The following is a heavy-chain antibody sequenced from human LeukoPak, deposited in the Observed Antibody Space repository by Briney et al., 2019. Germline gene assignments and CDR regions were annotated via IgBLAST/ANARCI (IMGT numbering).Heavy chain of an antibody. V-gene: IGHV1-2*02. D-gene: IGHD3-22*01. CDR1: GYTFSGYY. CDR3: AIGYYDSSDYEYFQH. CDR2: INPNSGGT. J-gene: IGHJ1*01. Sequence: ASVKVSCKASGYTFSGYYLHWVRQAPGQGLEWMGWINPNSGGTNSAQKFQGRVTMTRDTSIITAYMELSRLRSDDTAVYFCAIGYYDSSDYEYFQHWGQGTLVTVSS.